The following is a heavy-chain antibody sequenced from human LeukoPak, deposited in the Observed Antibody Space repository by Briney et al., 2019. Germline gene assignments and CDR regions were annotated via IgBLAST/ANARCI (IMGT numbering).Heavy chain of an antibody. V-gene: IGHV1-46*01. CDR3: ARVYDILTGYSHPYY. Sequence: ASVKVSCKASGYTFTSYYMHWVRQAPGQGLERMGIINPSGGSTSYAQKFQGRVTMTRDTSTSTVYMELSSLRSEDTAVYYCARVYDILTGYSHPYYWGQGTLVTVSS. CDR2: INPSGGST. CDR1: GYTFTSYY. J-gene: IGHJ4*02. D-gene: IGHD3-9*01.